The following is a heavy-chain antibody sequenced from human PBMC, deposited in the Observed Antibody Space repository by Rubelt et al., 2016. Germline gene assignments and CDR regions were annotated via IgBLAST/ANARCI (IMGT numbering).Heavy chain of an antibody. CDR3: AKSAEGSTWYDA. CDR1: GGSISRSRYY. V-gene: IGHV4-39*01. Sequence: QVQLQESGPGLVKSSETLSLTCIVSGGSISRSRYYWGWIRQPPGNGLEWIGSIYSGGNTYYNPSLNSRITISEDSSKNQFSRKLSSLTAADTAGYYCAKSAEGSTWYDAWGPGTLVTVSS. CDR2: IYSGGNT. J-gene: IGHJ5*02. D-gene: IGHD6-13*01.